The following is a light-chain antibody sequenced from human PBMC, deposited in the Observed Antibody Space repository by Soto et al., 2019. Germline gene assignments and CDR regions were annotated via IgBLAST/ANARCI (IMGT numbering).Light chain of an antibody. V-gene: IGKV1-5*01. CDR2: GAS. CDR1: QSISSW. CDR3: QQYQSLT. Sequence: DIQMTQSPSTLSASVGDRVTITCRASQSISSWLAWYQQKPGKAPKLLISGASSLESGVPSRFSGSGSGTDFTLTITRLEPEDFAVYYCQQYQSLTFGGGTKVDIK. J-gene: IGKJ4*01.